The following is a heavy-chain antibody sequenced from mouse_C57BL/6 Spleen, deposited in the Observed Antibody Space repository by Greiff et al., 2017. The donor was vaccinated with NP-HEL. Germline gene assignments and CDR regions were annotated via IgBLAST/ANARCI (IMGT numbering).Heavy chain of an antibody. CDR3: ARQVLRAAMDY. D-gene: IGHD1-1*01. CDR1: GYAFTNYL. V-gene: IGHV1-54*01. CDR2: INPGSGGT. Sequence: VQLQQSGAELVRPGTSVKVSCKASGYAFTNYLIEWVKQRPGQGLEWIGVINPGSGGTNYNEKFKGKATLTADKSSSTAYMQLSSLTSVDSAVYFCARQVLRAAMDYWGQGTSVTVSS. J-gene: IGHJ4*01.